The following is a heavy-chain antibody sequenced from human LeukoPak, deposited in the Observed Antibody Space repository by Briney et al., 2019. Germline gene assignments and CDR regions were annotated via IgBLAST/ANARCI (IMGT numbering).Heavy chain of an antibody. CDR1: GFTFSSYA. V-gene: IGHV3-30-3*01. Sequence: GGSLRLSCAASGFTFSSYAMHWVRQAPGKGLEWVAVISYDGGNKYYADSVKGRFTISRDNSKNTLYLQMNSLRAEDTAVYYCARVVRYSSSWYLGDYYYYGMDVWGQGTTVTVSS. J-gene: IGHJ6*02. CDR2: ISYDGGNK. D-gene: IGHD6-13*01. CDR3: ARVVRYSSSWYLGDYYYYGMDV.